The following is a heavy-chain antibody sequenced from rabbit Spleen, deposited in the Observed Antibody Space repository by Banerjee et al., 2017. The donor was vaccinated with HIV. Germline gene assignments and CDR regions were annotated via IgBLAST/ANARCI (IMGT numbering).Heavy chain of an antibody. CDR3: ASGYSDVYFSL. CDR1: GFDFSDRDV. J-gene: IGHJ4*01. V-gene: IGHV1S45*01. D-gene: IGHD1-1*01. CDR2: IYAGSSGNT. Sequence: QEELVESGGGLVQPEGSLTLTCKASGFDFSDRDVMCWVRQAPGKGLEWIACIYAGSSGNTYYATWAQGRFTISKTSSTTVTLHVTSLTAADTATYFCASGYSDVYFSLWGPGTLVTVS.